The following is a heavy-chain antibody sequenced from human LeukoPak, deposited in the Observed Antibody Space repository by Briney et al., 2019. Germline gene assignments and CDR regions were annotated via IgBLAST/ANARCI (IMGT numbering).Heavy chain of an antibody. Sequence: SGTLSLTCAVSGGSISSSNWWNWVRQPPGKGLEWIGEIYHSGSTNYNPSLKSRVTISVDKSKNQFSLKLSSVTAADTAVYYCARRYCSGGSCYVPYFDYWGQGTLATVSS. CDR2: IYHSGST. V-gene: IGHV4-4*02. CDR1: GGSISSSNW. CDR3: ARRYCSGGSCYVPYFDY. D-gene: IGHD2-15*01. J-gene: IGHJ4*02.